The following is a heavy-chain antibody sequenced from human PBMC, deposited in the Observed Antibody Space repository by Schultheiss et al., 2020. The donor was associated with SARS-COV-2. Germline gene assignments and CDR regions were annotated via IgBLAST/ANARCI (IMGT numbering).Heavy chain of an antibody. J-gene: IGHJ6*02. CDR3: ARDEGLMVYASSYYYGMDV. V-gene: IGHV3-23*01. Sequence: GGSLRLSCAASGFTFSNYAMNWVRQAPGKGLEWVSAIGGSGDTTYYADSVKGRFTISRDNAKNSLYLQMNSLRAEDTAVYYCARDEGLMVYASSYYYGMDVWGQGTTVTVSS. CDR1: GFTFSNYA. CDR2: IGGSGDTT. D-gene: IGHD2-8*01.